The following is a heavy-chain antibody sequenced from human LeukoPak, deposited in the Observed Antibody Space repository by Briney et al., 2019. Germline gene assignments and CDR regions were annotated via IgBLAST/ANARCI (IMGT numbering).Heavy chain of an antibody. Sequence: GGSLRLSCAASGFTFSSYGMHWVRQAPGKGLEWVAFIRYDGSNKYYADSVKGRFTISRDNSKKTLYLQMNSLRAEDTAVYYCAKDGYYDFWSGYYYYFDYWGQGTLVTVSS. V-gene: IGHV3-30*02. CDR1: GFTFSSYG. J-gene: IGHJ4*02. D-gene: IGHD3-3*01. CDR3: AKDGYYDFWSGYYYYFDY. CDR2: IRYDGSNK.